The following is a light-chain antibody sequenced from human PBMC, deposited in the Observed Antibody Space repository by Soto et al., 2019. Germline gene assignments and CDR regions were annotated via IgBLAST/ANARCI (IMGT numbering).Light chain of an antibody. V-gene: IGLV2-14*01. CDR2: DVS. J-gene: IGLJ2*01. CDR3: RSYTSSSTLNVV. Sequence: QSVLTQPASVSGSPGQSITISCTGTSSDVGGYNYVSWYQQHPGKAPKLMIYDVSNRPSGVSNRFSGSKSGNTASLTISGLPAEDEADYYCRSYTSSSTLNVVFGGGTQLTVL. CDR1: SSDVGGYNY.